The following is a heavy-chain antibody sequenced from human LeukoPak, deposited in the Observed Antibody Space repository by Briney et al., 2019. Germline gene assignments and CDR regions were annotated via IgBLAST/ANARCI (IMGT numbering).Heavy chain of an antibody. CDR3: ARASHDYGDYSHFDY. V-gene: IGHV4-39*07. CDR2: IYHSGST. D-gene: IGHD4-17*01. CDR1: GDSISTSNSY. Sequence: TSETLSLTCTVSGDSISTSNSYWGWIRQPPGKGLEWIGEIYHSGSTNYNPSLKTRVTISVDKSKNQFSLKLSSVTAADTAVYYCARASHDYGDYSHFDYWGQGTLVTVSS. J-gene: IGHJ4*02.